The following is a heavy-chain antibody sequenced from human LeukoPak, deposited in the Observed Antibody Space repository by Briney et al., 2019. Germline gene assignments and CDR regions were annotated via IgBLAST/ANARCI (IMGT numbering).Heavy chain of an antibody. Sequence: GAPPQISGKGAGCIFSSNWTGRGRRQPGKSGEEMRIMYPGDSDTKYSPSVQGQVTITTDKSTSTTYLHRKSPKASATAMYVCATGGSSGYLDYWGQGTLVTVSS. CDR2: MYPGDSDT. CDR3: ATGGSSGYLDY. D-gene: IGHD3-22*01. CDR1: GCIFSSNW. V-gene: IGHV5-51*02. J-gene: IGHJ4*02.